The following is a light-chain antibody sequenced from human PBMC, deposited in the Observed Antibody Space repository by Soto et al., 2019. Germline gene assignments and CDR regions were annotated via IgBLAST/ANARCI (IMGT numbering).Light chain of an antibody. CDR1: QGINSW. CDR3: QQANSFPWT. Sequence: DIQMTQSPSSVSASVGDRVTMTCRASQGINSWLAWYQQKPGKAPKLLIYAASNLQSGVPSRFSGSGSGTDFTLTISSLQPEDFATYYFQQANSFPWTFGQGTKVEIK. J-gene: IGKJ1*01. CDR2: AAS. V-gene: IGKV1-12*01.